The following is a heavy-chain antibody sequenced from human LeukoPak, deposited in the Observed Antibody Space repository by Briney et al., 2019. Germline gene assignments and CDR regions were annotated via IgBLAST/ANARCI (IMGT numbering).Heavy chain of an antibody. CDR3: ARDDPYYYYMDV. V-gene: IGHV3-30-3*01. CDR1: GFTFSSYA. J-gene: IGHJ6*03. Sequence: PGGSLRLSCAASGFTFSSYAMHWVRQAPGKGLEWVAVISYDGSNKYYADSVKGRFTISRDNSKNTLYLQMNSLRAEDTAVYYCARDDPYYYYMDVWGKGTTVTVSS. CDR2: ISYDGSNK.